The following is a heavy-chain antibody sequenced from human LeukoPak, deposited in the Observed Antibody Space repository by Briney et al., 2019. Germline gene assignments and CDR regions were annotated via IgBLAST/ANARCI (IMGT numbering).Heavy chain of an antibody. J-gene: IGHJ1*01. CDR3: ARITTASSDL. CDR2: ISSSSSTI. CDR1: GFTFSSYG. Sequence: PGRSLRLSCAASGFTFSSYGMNWVRQAPGKGLEWVSYISSSSSTIYYADSVKGRFTISRDNSKNTLYLQMNSLRAEDTAVYYCARITTASSDLWGQGTLVTVSS. D-gene: IGHD5-18*01. V-gene: IGHV3-48*01.